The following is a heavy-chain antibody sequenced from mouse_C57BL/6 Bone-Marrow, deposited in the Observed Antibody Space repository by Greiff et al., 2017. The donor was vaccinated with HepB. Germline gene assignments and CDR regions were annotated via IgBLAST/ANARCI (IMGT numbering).Heavy chain of an antibody. CDR3: ARRTLYYGSSYDYAMDY. D-gene: IGHD1-1*01. Sequence: VMLVESGPGILQPSQTLSLTCSFSGFSLSTFGMGVGWIRQPSGKGLEWLAHIWWDDDKYYNPALKSRLTISKDTSKNQVFLKIANVDTADTATYYCARRTLYYGSSYDYAMDYWGQGTSVTVSS. V-gene: IGHV8-8*01. CDR2: IWWDDDK. J-gene: IGHJ4*01. CDR1: GFSLSTFGMG.